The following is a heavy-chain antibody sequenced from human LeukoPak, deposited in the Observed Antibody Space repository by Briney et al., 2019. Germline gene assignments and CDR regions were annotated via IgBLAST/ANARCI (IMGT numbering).Heavy chain of an antibody. D-gene: IGHD2-15*01. J-gene: IGHJ4*02. CDR2: IYPGDSDT. CDR3: ARQYCSGGSCYSDY. V-gene: IGHV5-51*01. CDR1: GSIFTSYW. Sequence: NAGESLQISCQGSGSIFTSYWIGWVRQLPGKGLEWRGIIYPGDSDTRYSPSLQGQVTISADKSISTAYLQWSSLKASDTAMYYCARQYCSGGSCYSDYWGQGTLVTVSS.